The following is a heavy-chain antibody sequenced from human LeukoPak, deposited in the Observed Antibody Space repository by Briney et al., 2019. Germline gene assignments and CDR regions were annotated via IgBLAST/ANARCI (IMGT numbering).Heavy chain of an antibody. D-gene: IGHD3-10*01. J-gene: IGHJ3*02. V-gene: IGHV1-8*01. CDR1: GYTFTSYD. Sequence: GASVKVSCKASGYTFTSYDINWVRQATGQGLEWMGWVNPNTGNTGYAQKFQGRVTMTRNTSISTAYMELSSLRSEDTAVYYCAKSNGYGLIDIWGQGTMVTVSS. CDR3: AKSNGYGLIDI. CDR2: VNPNTGNT.